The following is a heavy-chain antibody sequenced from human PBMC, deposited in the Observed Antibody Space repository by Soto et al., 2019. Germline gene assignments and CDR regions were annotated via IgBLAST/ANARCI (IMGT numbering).Heavy chain of an antibody. V-gene: IGHV4-59*01. Sequence: SETLSLTCSVSGVSIRSDHWSWIRQPPGKGPEWIGHISYTGNTYYNTSLESRVTISLDTSKNQFSLKLTSVTAADTAVYYCARHQQTTTWVRGFDPWGQGTLVTV. CDR1: GVSIRSDH. CDR2: ISYTGNT. J-gene: IGHJ5*02. D-gene: IGHD4-4*01. CDR3: ARHQQTTTWVRGFDP.